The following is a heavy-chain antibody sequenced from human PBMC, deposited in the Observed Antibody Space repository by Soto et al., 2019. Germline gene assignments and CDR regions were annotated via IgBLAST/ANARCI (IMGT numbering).Heavy chain of an antibody. J-gene: IGHJ4*02. CDR3: ARYDQADYPIKMNFFQY. Sequence: QVQLQESGPGLVKPSETLSLTCSVSGGSISDYYWSWIRQAAGKELEWVGHVYSSGTTSYNPSLKSRVTISLDTSKKQFSLKLSSVTAADTAMYYCARYDQADYPIKMNFFQYWGQGTLVTVSS. CDR1: GGSISDYY. CDR2: VYSSGTT. V-gene: IGHV4-4*07. D-gene: IGHD4-17*01.